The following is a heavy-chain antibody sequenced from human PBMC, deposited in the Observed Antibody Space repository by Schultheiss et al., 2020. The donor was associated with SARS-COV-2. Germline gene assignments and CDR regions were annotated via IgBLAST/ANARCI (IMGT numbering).Heavy chain of an antibody. CDR1: GYTFTGYY. V-gene: IGHV1-2*02. CDR3: ARGHGHNDFWSGYYTPDYYYMDV. CDR2: ISAYNGNT. J-gene: IGHJ6*03. Sequence: ASVKVSCKASGYTFTGYYMHWVRQAPGQGLEWMGWISAYNGNTNYAQKFQGRVTMTRDTSISTAYMELSRLRSDDTAVYYCARGHGHNDFWSGYYTPDYYYMDVWGKGTTVTVSS. D-gene: IGHD3-3*01.